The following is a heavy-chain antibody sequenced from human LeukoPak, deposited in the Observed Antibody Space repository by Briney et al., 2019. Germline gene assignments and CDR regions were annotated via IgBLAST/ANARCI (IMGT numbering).Heavy chain of an antibody. J-gene: IGHJ5*02. Sequence: GESLKISCKGFGYSFTLYWIGWVRQMPRKGLEWMGIIYPADSDTRYSPSFQGQVTISADKSSSTAFLQWNTLKASDTAMYYCARHQGGSGMRKFDPWGQGTLVTVSS. V-gene: IGHV5-51*01. CDR3: ARHQGGSGMRKFDP. CDR2: IYPADSDT. D-gene: IGHD3-10*01. CDR1: GYSFTLYW.